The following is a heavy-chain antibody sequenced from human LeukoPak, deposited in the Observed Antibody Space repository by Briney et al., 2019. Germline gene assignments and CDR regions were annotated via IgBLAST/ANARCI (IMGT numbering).Heavy chain of an antibody. CDR2: IIPIVDTP. CDR3: ARGDYDFWSAYPY. V-gene: IGHV1-69*05. Sequence: SVKVSCKASGGALNNSAISWMRQAPGQGLEWMGGIIPIVDTPIYAQQFQGRITFITDGSTNTAYMELNSLRSDDTAVYYCARGDYDFWSAYPYWGQGTLVTVSS. CDR1: GGALNNSA. J-gene: IGHJ4*02. D-gene: IGHD3-3*01.